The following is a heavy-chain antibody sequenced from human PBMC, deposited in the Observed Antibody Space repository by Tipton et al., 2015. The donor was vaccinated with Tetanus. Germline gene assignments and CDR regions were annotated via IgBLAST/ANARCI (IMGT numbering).Heavy chain of an antibody. CDR2: VYHSGAT. CDR1: GTSISRSGHY. J-gene: IGHJ4*02. Sequence: TLSLTCTVSGTSISRSGHYWTWIRQPPGKEPEWVGYVYHSGATNYHPSLKSRLAISADTSKNQFSLKLTSVTAADTAVYYCARIHDFLSGHFDFWGQGTLVTVSS. CDR3: ARIHDFLSGHFDF. V-gene: IGHV4-61*08. D-gene: IGHD3-3*01.